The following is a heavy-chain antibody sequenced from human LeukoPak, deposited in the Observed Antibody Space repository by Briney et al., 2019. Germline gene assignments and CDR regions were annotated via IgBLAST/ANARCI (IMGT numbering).Heavy chain of an antibody. Sequence: PSGTLSLTCAVSGASISSSNWWSWVRQPPGKGLEWIGETHHGGNSNYNPSLKSRVTISIDKSKNRFSLRLKSVTAADTAVYYFATGIGVAEADYWGQGTLVTVSS. CDR1: GASISSSNW. CDR2: THHGGNS. V-gene: IGHV4-4*02. CDR3: ATGIGVAEADY. J-gene: IGHJ4*02. D-gene: IGHD3-3*01.